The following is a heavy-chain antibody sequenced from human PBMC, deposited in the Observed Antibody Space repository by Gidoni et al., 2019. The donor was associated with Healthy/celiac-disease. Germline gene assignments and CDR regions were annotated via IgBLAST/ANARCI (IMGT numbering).Heavy chain of an antibody. D-gene: IGHD6-13*01. V-gene: IGHV3-33*01. CDR2: IWYDGSNK. CDR3: AREAAAGTWPDDY. J-gene: IGHJ4*02. Sequence: QVQLAASGGGVVQPGRSLRLSFAASGFTCSSYGMHWVRQAPGKGLEWVAVIWYDGSNKYYADSVKGRITISRDNSKNTLYLQMNSLRAEDTAVYYCAREAAAGTWPDDYWGQGTLVTVSS. CDR1: GFTCSSYG.